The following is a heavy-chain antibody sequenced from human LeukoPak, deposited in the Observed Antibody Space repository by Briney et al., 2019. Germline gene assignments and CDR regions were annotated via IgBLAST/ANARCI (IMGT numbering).Heavy chain of an antibody. J-gene: IGHJ6*03. CDR2: IYYSGST. CDR1: GGSISSSSYY. D-gene: IGHD5-18*01. V-gene: IGHV4-39*01. Sequence: SETMSLTCTVSGGSISSSSYYWGWIRQPPGKGLEWIGSIYYSGSTYYNPSLKSRVTISVDTSKNQFSLKLSSVTAADTAVYYCARLDTAMVYYYMDVWGKGTTVTVSS. CDR3: ARLDTAMVYYYMDV.